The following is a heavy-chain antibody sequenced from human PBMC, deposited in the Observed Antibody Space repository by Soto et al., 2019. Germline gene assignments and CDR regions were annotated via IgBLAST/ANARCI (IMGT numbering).Heavy chain of an antibody. J-gene: IGHJ2*01. CDR3: ARMSYFYDKWYFDL. V-gene: IGHV4-30-4*01. D-gene: IGHD3-22*01. CDR2: VYYSGTT. CDR1: VASINNNYDT. Sequence: SETLSLTCTVSVASINNNYDTSSWSPQTPGKGLEWIGYVYYSGTTDYIPSLKSRLSMSIDKSQNQFTLKLNSVTAADTATYYCARMSYFYDKWYFDLWGRGTLVTVSS.